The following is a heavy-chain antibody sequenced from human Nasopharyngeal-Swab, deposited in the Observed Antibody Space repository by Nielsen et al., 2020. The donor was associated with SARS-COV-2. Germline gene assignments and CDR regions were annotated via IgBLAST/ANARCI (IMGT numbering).Heavy chain of an antibody. J-gene: IGHJ3*02. V-gene: IGHV3-23*01. D-gene: IGHD2-2*01. Sequence: GESLKISCAASGFTFSSYAMSWVRQAPGKGLEWVSAISGSGGSTYYADSVKGRFTISRDNSKNTLYLQMNSPRAEDTAVYYCAKDLGYCSSTSCRPADAFDIWGQGTMVTVSS. CDR3: AKDLGYCSSTSCRPADAFDI. CDR2: ISGSGGST. CDR1: GFTFSSYA.